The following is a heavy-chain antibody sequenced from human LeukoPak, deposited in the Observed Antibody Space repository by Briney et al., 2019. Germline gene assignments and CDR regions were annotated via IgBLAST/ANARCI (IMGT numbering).Heavy chain of an antibody. V-gene: IGHV4-31*03. J-gene: IGHJ6*02. Sequence: SETLSLTCTVSGGSISSGGYSWSWIRQHPGKGLEWIGYIYYSGSTYYNPSLKSRVTISVDTSKNQFSLKLSSVTAADTAVYYCARSRILLYYYYGMDVWGQGTTVTVSS. CDR1: GGSISSGGYS. D-gene: IGHD2-15*01. CDR2: IYYSGST. CDR3: ARSRILLYYYYGMDV.